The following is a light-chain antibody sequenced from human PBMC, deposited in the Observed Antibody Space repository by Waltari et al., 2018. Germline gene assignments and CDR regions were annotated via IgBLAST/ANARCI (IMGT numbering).Light chain of an antibody. CDR1: SSNIGGGYD. CDR3: QSYDSSLRGWV. Sequence: QSVLTQAPSVSGAPGQRVTISCTGSSSNIGGGYDVHWYQQLPGTVPKLLIYGNPNLPPVVPDRFSGSKSGTSASLAITGLQAEDESDYYCQSYDSSLRGWVFGGGTKLTVL. J-gene: IGLJ3*02. CDR2: GNP. V-gene: IGLV1-40*01.